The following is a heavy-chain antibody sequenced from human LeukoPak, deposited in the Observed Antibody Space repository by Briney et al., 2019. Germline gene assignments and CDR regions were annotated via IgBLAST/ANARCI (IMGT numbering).Heavy chain of an antibody. D-gene: IGHD2-21*02. J-gene: IGHJ4*02. V-gene: IGHV3-66*01. Sequence: GGSLRLSCAASGFTVSSNYMSWVRQAPGKGLEWVSVIYSGGSTYYADSVKGGFTISRDNSKNTLYLQMNSLRAEDTAVYYCAREDGDWGYFDYWGQGTLVTVSS. CDR2: IYSGGST. CDR3: AREDGDWGYFDY. CDR1: GFTVSSNY.